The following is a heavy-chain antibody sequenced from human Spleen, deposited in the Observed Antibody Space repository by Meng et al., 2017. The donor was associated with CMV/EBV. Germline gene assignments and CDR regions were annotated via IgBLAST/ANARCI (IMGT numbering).Heavy chain of an antibody. J-gene: IGHJ6*02. CDR1: GFTFSSYA. CDR2: ISGGGGST. V-gene: IGHV3-23*01. Sequence: LTLSCTASGFTFSSYAMSWVRQAPGKGLEWVSGISGGGGSTYYADSVKDRFTISRDNSKNTLYLQMNSLRAEDTAVYYCAKDRFDSHYYGMDVWGQGTTVTVSS. CDR3: AKDRFDSHYYGMDV. D-gene: IGHD3-10*01.